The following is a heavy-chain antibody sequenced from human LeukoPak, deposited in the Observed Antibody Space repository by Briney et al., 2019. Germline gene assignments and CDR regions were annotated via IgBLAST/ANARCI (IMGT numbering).Heavy chain of an antibody. CDR3: ARDNRGSSWYFDY. D-gene: IGHD6-13*01. Sequence: GGSLRLSCAASGFIFSSYEMNWVRQAPGKGLEWVSYISSSGSTFYYADSVKGRFTISRDNAKNSLYLQMNSLRAEDTAVYYCARDNRGSSWYFDYWGQATLVTVSS. J-gene: IGHJ4*02. V-gene: IGHV3-48*03. CDR1: GFIFSSYE. CDR2: ISSSGSTF.